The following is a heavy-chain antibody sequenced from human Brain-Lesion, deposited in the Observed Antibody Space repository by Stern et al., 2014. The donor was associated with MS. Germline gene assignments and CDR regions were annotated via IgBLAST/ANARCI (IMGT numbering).Heavy chain of an antibody. D-gene: IGHD3-3*01. J-gene: IGHJ6*02. Sequence: VQLVESGAEVKKPGASVKVSCKTSGYIFTGYYIHWVRQAPGQGLEWMAWFNPNPGGPRYAQKFQGRVTMSRDTSISTAYVELSSLTSDDTAVYYCARDQRGITIFGVVTDYYYLGMDVWGQGTTVTVSS. CDR1: GYIFTGYY. CDR3: ARDQRGITIFGVVTDYYYLGMDV. CDR2: FNPNPGGP. V-gene: IGHV1-2*02.